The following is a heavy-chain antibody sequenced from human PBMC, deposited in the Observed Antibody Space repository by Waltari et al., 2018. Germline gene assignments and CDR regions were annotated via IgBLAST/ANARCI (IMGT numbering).Heavy chain of an antibody. D-gene: IGHD3-16*01. Sequence: EVQLVESGGGLVKPGGSLRLSCAASGFTFSSYSMNWVRQAPGKGLEWVSSISSSSSYIYYADSVKGRFTISRDNAKNSLYLQMNSLRSEDTAVYYCAREGESEFGSDAFDIWGQGTMVTVSS. J-gene: IGHJ3*02. CDR2: ISSSSSYI. V-gene: IGHV3-21*01. CDR1: GFTFSSYS. CDR3: AREGESEFGSDAFDI.